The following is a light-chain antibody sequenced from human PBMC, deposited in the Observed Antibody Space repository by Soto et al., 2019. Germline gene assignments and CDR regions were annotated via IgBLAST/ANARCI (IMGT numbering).Light chain of an antibody. CDR1: QSVLYSSSNKNY. CDR2: WAS. V-gene: IGKV4-1*01. J-gene: IGKJ1*01. Sequence: DIVMTQSPDSLAVSLGERATINCRSSQSVLYSSSNKNYLAWYQQKPGQPPKLLIYWASTRESGVPDRFSGSGSGTDFTLTLSRLQAEDVAVYYCQQYCSSPWTFGQGTKVEIK. CDR3: QQYCSSPWT.